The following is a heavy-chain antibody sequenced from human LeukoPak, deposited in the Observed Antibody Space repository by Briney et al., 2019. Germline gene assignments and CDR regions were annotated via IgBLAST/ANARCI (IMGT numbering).Heavy chain of an antibody. Sequence: GGSLRLSCAASGFTFSSYSMNWVRQAPGKGLEWVSSISSSSSYIYYADSVKGRFTISRDNAKNSLYLQMNSLRAEDTAVYYCARDRGDYYDSSGFDYWGQGTLVTVSS. CDR2: ISSSSSYI. V-gene: IGHV3-21*01. J-gene: IGHJ4*02. CDR1: GFTFSSYS. D-gene: IGHD3-22*01. CDR3: ARDRGDYYDSSGFDY.